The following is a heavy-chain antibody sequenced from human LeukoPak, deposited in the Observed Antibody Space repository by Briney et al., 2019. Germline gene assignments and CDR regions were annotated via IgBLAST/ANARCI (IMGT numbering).Heavy chain of an antibody. Sequence: GASVKVSCKASVYTFTGYYMHWVRQAPGQGLEWMGWINPNRGGTNYAQKFQGRVTMTRDTSISTAYMELSRLRSDDTAVYYCARVSGSYPDDAFDIWGQGTMVTVSS. CDR3: ARVSGSYPDDAFDI. D-gene: IGHD1-26*01. V-gene: IGHV1-2*02. CDR2: INPNRGGT. J-gene: IGHJ3*02. CDR1: VYTFTGYY.